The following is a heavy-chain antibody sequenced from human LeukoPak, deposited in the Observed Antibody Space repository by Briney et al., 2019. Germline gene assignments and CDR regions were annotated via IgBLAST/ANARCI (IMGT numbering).Heavy chain of an antibody. CDR2: ISGSGGST. D-gene: IGHD3-22*01. Sequence: GGSLRLSCAASGFTFSSYGMSWVRQAPGKGLEWVSAISGSGGSTYYADSVKGRFTISRDNSKNTLYLQMNSLTSEDTAVYYCASDTSHTGGYHYREDAFDVWGQGTMVTVSS. CDR3: ASDTSHTGGYHYREDAFDV. V-gene: IGHV3-23*01. CDR1: GFTFSSYG. J-gene: IGHJ3*01.